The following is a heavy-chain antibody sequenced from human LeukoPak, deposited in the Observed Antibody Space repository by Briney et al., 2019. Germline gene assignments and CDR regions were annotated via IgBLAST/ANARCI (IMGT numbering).Heavy chain of an antibody. CDR3: ARQVFGVVITDVGFDY. D-gene: IGHD3-3*01. Sequence: SETLSLTCAVSGYSISSGYYWGWIRQPPGKGLEWIGSIYHSGSTYYNPSLKSRVTISVDTSKNQFSLKLSSVTAADTAVYYCARQVFGVVITDVGFDYWGQGTLVTVSS. V-gene: IGHV4-38-2*01. CDR1: GYSISSGYY. CDR2: IYHSGST. J-gene: IGHJ4*02.